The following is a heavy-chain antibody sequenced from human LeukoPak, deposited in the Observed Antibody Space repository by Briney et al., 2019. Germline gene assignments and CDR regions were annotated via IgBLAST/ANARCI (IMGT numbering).Heavy chain of an antibody. CDR1: GFTFSSYG. D-gene: IGHD3-3*01. CDR2: ISYDGSNK. Sequence: GGSLRLSCAASGFTFSSYGMHWVRQAPGKGLEWVGVISYDGSNKYYADSVKGRFTISRDNSKNTLYLQMNSLRAEDTAVYYWAKGALEWLLGIDYWGQGTLVTASS. V-gene: IGHV3-30*18. CDR3: AKGALEWLLGIDY. J-gene: IGHJ4*02.